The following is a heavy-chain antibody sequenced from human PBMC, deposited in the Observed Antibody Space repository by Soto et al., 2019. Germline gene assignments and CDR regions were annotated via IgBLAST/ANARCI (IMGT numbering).Heavy chain of an antibody. D-gene: IGHD2-15*01. CDR1: GGSISSGGYY. Sequence: SETLSLTCTVSGGSISSGGYYWSWIRQHPGKGLEWIGYIYYSGSTYYNPSLKSRVTISVDTSKNQFSLKLSSVTAADTAVYYCASVSGPGGNWFDPWGQGTLVTVSS. J-gene: IGHJ5*02. CDR2: IYYSGST. CDR3: ASVSGPGGNWFDP. V-gene: IGHV4-31*03.